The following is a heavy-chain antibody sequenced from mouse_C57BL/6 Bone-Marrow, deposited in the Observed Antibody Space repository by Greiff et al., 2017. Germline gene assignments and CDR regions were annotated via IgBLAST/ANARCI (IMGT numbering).Heavy chain of an antibody. Sequence: QVQLQQSGAELVRPGASVKLSCKASGYTFTDYYINWVKQRPGQGLEWIARIYPGSGTTYYNEKFKGKATLTAEKSSSTAYMQLSSLTSEDSAVYFCARWRSWYFDYWGQGTTLTVSS. CDR3: ARWRSWYFDY. V-gene: IGHV1-76*01. CDR1: GYTFTDYY. J-gene: IGHJ2*01. CDR2: IYPGSGTT.